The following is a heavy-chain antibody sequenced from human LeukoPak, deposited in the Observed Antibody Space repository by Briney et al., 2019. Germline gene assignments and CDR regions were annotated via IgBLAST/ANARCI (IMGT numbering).Heavy chain of an antibody. CDR3: ARVEWELRYFDY. CDR2: INPSGGST. Sequence: ASVKVPCKASGGTFSSYAISWVRQAPGQGLEWMGIINPSGGSTSYAQKFQGRVTMTRDTSTSTVYMELSSLRSEDTAVYYCARVEWELRYFDYWGQGTLVTVSS. CDR1: GGTFSSYA. D-gene: IGHD1-26*01. J-gene: IGHJ4*02. V-gene: IGHV1-46*01.